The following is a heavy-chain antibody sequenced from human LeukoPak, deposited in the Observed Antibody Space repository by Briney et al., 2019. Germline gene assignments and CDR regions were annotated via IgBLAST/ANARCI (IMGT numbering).Heavy chain of an antibody. CDR2: MNPNSGNT. CDR3: AREGGAVPFFDY. CDR1: GYTFTSYD. V-gene: IGHV1-8*03. J-gene: IGHJ4*02. D-gene: IGHD2-2*01. Sequence: GESLKISCKASGYTFTSYDINWVRQATGQGLEWMGWMNPNSGNTGYAQKFQGRVTITRNTSISTAYMELSSLRSEDTAVYYCAREGGAVPFFDYWGQGTLVTVSS.